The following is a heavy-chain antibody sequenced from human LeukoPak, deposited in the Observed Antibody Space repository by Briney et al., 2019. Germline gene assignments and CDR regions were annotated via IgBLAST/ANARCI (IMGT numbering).Heavy chain of an antibody. CDR3: AKDRSYYDYVWGSYRYTGLFDH. D-gene: IGHD3-16*02. CDR1: GFTFSSYA. J-gene: IGHJ4*02. V-gene: IGHV3-23*01. Sequence: GGSLRLSCAASGFTFSSYAMSWVRQAPGKGLEWVSAISGSGGSTYYADSVKGRFTISRDNSKNTLYLQMNSPRAEDTAVYYCAKDRSYYDYVWGSYRYTGLFDHWGQGTLVTVSS. CDR2: ISGSGGST.